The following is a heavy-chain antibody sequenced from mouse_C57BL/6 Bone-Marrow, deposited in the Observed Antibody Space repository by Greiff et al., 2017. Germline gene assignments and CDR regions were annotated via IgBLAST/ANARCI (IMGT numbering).Heavy chain of an antibody. D-gene: IGHD1-1*01. CDR1: GFSLTSYG. J-gene: IGHJ4*01. V-gene: IGHV2-2*01. Sequence: QVQLQQSGPGLVQPSQSLSITCTVSGFSLTSYGVHWVRQSPGKGLEWLGVIWSGGSTDYNAAFISRLSISKDNSKSQVFFKMNSLQADDTALYYCARNYYLGAYYYGSSPMDYWGQGTSVTVSS. CDR3: ARNYYLGAYYYGSSPMDY. CDR2: IWSGGST.